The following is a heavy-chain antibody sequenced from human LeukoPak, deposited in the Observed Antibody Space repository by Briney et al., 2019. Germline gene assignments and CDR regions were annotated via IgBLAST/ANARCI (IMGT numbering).Heavy chain of an antibody. D-gene: IGHD3-3*01. CDR2: ISVASNT. CDR3: ADYGVSGVRNNFY. CDR1: GFAFSGYA. J-gene: IGHJ4*02. V-gene: IGHV3-23*01. Sequence: GGPLNLSCAASGFAFSGYAISGVRRAPGRGLEWFSTISVASNTFYADSVKGRFTISRDNSRNTAYLQMTSLRADDTAVYYCADYGVSGVRNNFYWGQGTLVTVSS.